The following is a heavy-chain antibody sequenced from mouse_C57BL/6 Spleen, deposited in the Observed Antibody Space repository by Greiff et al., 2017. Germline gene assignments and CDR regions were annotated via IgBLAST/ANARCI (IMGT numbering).Heavy chain of an antibody. CDR1: GYAFSSYW. Sequence: VKLMESGAELVKPGASVKISCKASGYAFSSYWMNWVKQRPGKGLEWIGQIYPGDGDTNYNGKFKGKATLTADKSSSTAYMQLSSLTSEDSAVYFCARGAQATLDYWGQGTTLTVSS. V-gene: IGHV1-80*01. D-gene: IGHD3-2*02. J-gene: IGHJ2*01. CDR2: IYPGDGDT. CDR3: ARGAQATLDY.